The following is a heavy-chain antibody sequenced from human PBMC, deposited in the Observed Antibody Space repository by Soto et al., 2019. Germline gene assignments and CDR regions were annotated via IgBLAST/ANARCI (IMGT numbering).Heavy chain of an antibody. Sequence: SETLSLTCTVSGGSISSGDYYWSWIRQPPGKGLEWIGYIYYSGSTYYNPSLKSRVTISVDTSKNQFSLKLSSVTAADTAVYYCARIGTIQLWNFDYWGQGTLVTVSS. CDR1: GGSISSGDYY. V-gene: IGHV4-30-4*01. J-gene: IGHJ4*02. CDR3: ARIGTIQLWNFDY. D-gene: IGHD5-18*01. CDR2: IYYSGST.